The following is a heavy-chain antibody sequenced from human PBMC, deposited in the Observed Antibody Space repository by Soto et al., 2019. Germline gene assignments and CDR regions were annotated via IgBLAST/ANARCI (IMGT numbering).Heavy chain of an antibody. V-gene: IGHV1-69*02. CDR1: AGTFDSYT. CDR3: ATNYGAGSTHFDH. J-gene: IGHJ4*02. Sequence: QVQLVQSGAEVKKPGSSVKVSCSASAGTFDSYTISWVRQVPGQGLEWMGRIIPMLRMANFAQNFQGRVTMNADESTSTAYMVLSSLGSEDTVVYFCATNYGAGSTHFDHWGQGTPVTVTS. D-gene: IGHD3-10*01. CDR2: IIPMLRMA.